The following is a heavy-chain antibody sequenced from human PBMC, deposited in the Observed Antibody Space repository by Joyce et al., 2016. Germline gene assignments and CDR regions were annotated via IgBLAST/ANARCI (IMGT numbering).Heavy chain of an antibody. D-gene: IGHD6-6*01. CDR3: VRGISARPGGPNWFDP. CDR2: INTDGSST. Sequence: EVQLVESGGGLVQPGGSLRLSCAAFGFSFSGCLVHWVRQAPGKGLVGVSRINTDGSSTRFADSVKVRFTISGDNAKNTLYLQMNSLRAEDTAVYYCVRGISARPGGPNWFDPWGQGTLVTVSS. CDR1: GFSFSGCL. V-gene: IGHV3-74*01. J-gene: IGHJ5*02.